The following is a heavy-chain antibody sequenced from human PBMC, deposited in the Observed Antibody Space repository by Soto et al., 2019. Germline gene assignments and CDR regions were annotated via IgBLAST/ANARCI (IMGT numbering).Heavy chain of an antibody. D-gene: IGHD3-3*01. V-gene: IGHV4-59*01. J-gene: IGHJ6*03. CDR1: GGSISSYY. CDR3: ARVRRFIYYYMDV. Sequence: SETLSLTCTVSGGSISSYYWSWIRQPPGKGLEWIGYIYYSGSTNYNPSLKSRVTISVDTSKNQFSLKLSSVTAADTAVYYCARVRRFIYYYMDVWGQGTTVTVSS. CDR2: IYYSGST.